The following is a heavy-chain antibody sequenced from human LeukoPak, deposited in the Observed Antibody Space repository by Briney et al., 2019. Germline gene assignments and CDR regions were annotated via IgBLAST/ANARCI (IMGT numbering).Heavy chain of an antibody. V-gene: IGHV1-8*01. Sequence: ASVKVSCKASGYTFTSYDINWVRQATGQGLEWMGWMNPNSGNTGYAQKFQGRVTMTRNTSISTAYMELSSLRSEDTAVYYCARTDDCSSTSCYGYYYYYMDVWGKGTTVTVSS. CDR2: MNPNSGNT. CDR3: ARTDDCSSTSCYGYYYYYMDV. D-gene: IGHD2-2*01. J-gene: IGHJ6*03. CDR1: GYTFTSYD.